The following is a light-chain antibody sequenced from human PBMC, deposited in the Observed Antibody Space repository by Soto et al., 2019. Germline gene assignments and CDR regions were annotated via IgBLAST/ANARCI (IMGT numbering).Light chain of an antibody. V-gene: IGKV1-33*01. CDR1: QDIGNF. J-gene: IGKJ5*01. Sequence: DIQMTQSPSSLSASVGDRVTITCQASQDIGNFLTWYQQKQGRAPVLLIYDAANLATGVPPRFSGSGSGREFTLTISSLQPEDIEAYYCQQYDRLPITFGQGTRLEI. CDR3: QQYDRLPIT. CDR2: DAA.